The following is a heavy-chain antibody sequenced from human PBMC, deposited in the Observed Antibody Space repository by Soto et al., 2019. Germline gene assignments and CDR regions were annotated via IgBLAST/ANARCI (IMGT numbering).Heavy chain of an antibody. V-gene: IGHV1-3*01. D-gene: IGHD1-7*01. CDR1: GHTFASYG. Sequence: ASVKVSCKASGHTFASYGVSWVRQAPGQRLEWMGWINAGNGNTKYSQKFQGRVTITRDTSASTAYMELSSLRSEDTAVYYCARDKENWNYYFDYWGQGTLVTVSS. J-gene: IGHJ4*02. CDR3: ARDKENWNYYFDY. CDR2: INAGNGNT.